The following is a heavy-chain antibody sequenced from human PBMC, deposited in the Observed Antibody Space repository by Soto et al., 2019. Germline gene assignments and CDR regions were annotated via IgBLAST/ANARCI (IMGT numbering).Heavy chain of an antibody. CDR1: GFTFSAVY. V-gene: IGHV3-11*05. Sequence: QVQLEESGGGLVKPGGSLRLSCAASGFTFSAVYMSWIRQAPNKGLEYISYISSSGTSANYADSVKGRFTISRDNAKNSLYLQMTSLRAEDTGGNYCARDRGAVTGQYFDYWGQGALVPVSS. CDR2: ISSSGTSA. D-gene: IGHD6-19*01. J-gene: IGHJ4*02. CDR3: ARDRGAVTGQYFDY.